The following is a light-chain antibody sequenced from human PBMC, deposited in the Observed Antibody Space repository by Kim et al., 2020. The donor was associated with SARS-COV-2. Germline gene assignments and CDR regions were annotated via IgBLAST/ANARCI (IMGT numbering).Light chain of an antibody. CDR3: QSYDTSLSWV. CDR1: NSNIGASYD. Sequence: GQRVPISCTGSNSNIGASYDVHWYQHLPGTAPKLLIYGNSNRPSGVPDRFSGSKSGTSASLAITGLQADDEADYYCQSYDTSLSWVFGGGTQLTVL. V-gene: IGLV1-40*01. CDR2: GNS. J-gene: IGLJ3*02.